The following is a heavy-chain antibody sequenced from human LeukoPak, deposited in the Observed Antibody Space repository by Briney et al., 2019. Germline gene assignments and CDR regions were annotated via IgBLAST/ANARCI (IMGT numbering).Heavy chain of an antibody. V-gene: IGHV4-39*07. CDR1: GGSITTSSYY. D-gene: IGHD3-10*01. CDR3: AKSNGYGLVDI. J-gene: IGHJ3*02. Sequence: SETLSLTCTVSGGSITTSSYYLGWVRQPPGTGLEWIGNIFYSGSPYYIPSLKSRVTRSLDTSRDQFSPKLNSVTAPVPAVHFCAKSNGYGLVDIWEKGTMDSVSS. CDR2: IFYSGSP.